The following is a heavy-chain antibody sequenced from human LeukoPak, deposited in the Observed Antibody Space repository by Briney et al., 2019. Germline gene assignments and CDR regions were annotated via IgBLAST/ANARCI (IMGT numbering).Heavy chain of an antibody. CDR2: ISSSGSTI. J-gene: IGHJ4*02. V-gene: IGHV3-11*04. D-gene: IGHD5-18*01. CDR1: GFTFSDYY. CDR3: ARDRTQLWVDY. Sequence: GGSLRLSCAASGFTFSDYYMSWIRQAPGKGPEWVSYISSSGSTIYYADSVKGRFTISRDNAKNSLYLQMNSLRAEDTAVYYCARDRTQLWVDYWGQGTLVTVSS.